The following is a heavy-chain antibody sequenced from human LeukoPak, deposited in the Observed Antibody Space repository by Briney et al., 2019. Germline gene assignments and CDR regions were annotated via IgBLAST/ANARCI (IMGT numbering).Heavy chain of an antibody. D-gene: IGHD3-10*01. CDR2: INHSGST. CDR1: GGSFSGYY. V-gene: IGHV4-34*01. CDR3: ARCKVVRGPEGYYYYGMDV. J-gene: IGHJ6*02. Sequence: SETLSLTCAVYGGSFSGYYWSWIRQPPGKGLELIGEINHSGSTNYNPSLKSRVTISVDTSKNQFSLKLSSVTAADTAVYYCARCKVVRGPEGYYYYGMDVWGQGTTVTVSS.